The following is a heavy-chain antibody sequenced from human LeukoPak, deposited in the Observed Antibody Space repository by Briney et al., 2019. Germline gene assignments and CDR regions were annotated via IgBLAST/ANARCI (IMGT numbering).Heavy chain of an antibody. D-gene: IGHD3-10*01. CDR1: GYTLTELS. CDR2: FDPEDGET. CDR3: STWGYYGSGGKPYYFDY. Sequence: GASVKVSCKVSGYTLTELSMHWVRQAPGKGLEWMGGFDPEDGETIYAQKFQGRVTMTEDTSTDTAYMELSSLRSEDTAAYYCSTWGYYGSGGKPYYFDYWGQGTRVTVSS. V-gene: IGHV1-24*01. J-gene: IGHJ4*02.